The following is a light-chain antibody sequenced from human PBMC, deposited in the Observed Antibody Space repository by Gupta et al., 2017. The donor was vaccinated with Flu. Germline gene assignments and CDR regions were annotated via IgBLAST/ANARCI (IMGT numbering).Light chain of an antibody. CDR3: SEWASSLKESV. CDR1: SNNVGNQG. Sequence: TATLTCTRNSNNVGNQGATWLQQHQGHHHKVRADSKNNRPSGISERFSAYRSGNKDYRKLTGLQPEDEADYYCSEWASSLKESVFGGGTKVTVL. CDR2: SKN. J-gene: IGLJ3*02. V-gene: IGLV10-54*04.